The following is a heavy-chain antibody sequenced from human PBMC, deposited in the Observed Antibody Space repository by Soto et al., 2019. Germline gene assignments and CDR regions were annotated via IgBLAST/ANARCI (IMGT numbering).Heavy chain of an antibody. J-gene: IGHJ6*02. CDR2: ISDTGIG. V-gene: IGHV4-61*01. Sequence: QVQLQESGPGLVKPSETLSLTCTVSGGSVISGSYYWSWIRQPPGKGLEWVGCISDTGIGDYNPPLKSRVTISVHTSKRQFSLRLNSVTAADTAVYYCARAHSGYDPLGMDVWGQGTTVTVSS. CDR3: ARAHSGYDPLGMDV. D-gene: IGHD5-12*01. CDR1: GGSVISGSYY.